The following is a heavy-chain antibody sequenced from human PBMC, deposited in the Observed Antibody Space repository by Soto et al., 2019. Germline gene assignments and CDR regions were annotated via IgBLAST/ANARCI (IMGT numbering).Heavy chain of an antibody. CDR3: ARENGEAYSSTSYYYYYMDV. CDR2: IYYSGST. Sequence: SETLSLTCTVSGGSISSYYWSWIRQPPGKGLEWIGYIYYSGSTNYNPSLKSRVTISVDTSKNQFSLKLSSVTAADTAVYYCARENGEAYSSTSYYYYYMDVWGKGTTVTVSS. V-gene: IGHV4-59*01. J-gene: IGHJ6*03. D-gene: IGHD6-13*01. CDR1: GGSISSYY.